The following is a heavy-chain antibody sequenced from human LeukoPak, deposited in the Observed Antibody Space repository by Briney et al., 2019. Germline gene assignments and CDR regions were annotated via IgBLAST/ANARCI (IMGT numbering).Heavy chain of an antibody. Sequence: PSETLSLTCTVSGGSISSYHWSWIRQPAGQGLELIGRIYTSGSINYNPSLKSRVTMSVDTSKNQFSLNLSSVTAADTAVYYCARDMGNYYDSSGPGFNYMDVWGKGTTVTVSS. D-gene: IGHD3-22*01. CDR3: ARDMGNYYDSSGPGFNYMDV. V-gene: IGHV4-4*07. CDR1: GGSISSYH. J-gene: IGHJ6*03. CDR2: IYTSGSI.